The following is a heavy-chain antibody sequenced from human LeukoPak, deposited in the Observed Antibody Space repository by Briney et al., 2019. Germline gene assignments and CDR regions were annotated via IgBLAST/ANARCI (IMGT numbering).Heavy chain of an antibody. Sequence: PSETLSLTCTVSGGSISSDSYYWSWIRQPAGKGLEWIGRIYTSGSTNYNPSLKSRVTISVDTSKNQFSLKLSSVTAADTAVYYCARDRPDTAMVYYFDYWGQGTLVTVSS. V-gene: IGHV4-61*02. D-gene: IGHD5-18*01. J-gene: IGHJ4*02. CDR1: GGSISSDSYY. CDR2: IYTSGST. CDR3: ARDRPDTAMVYYFDY.